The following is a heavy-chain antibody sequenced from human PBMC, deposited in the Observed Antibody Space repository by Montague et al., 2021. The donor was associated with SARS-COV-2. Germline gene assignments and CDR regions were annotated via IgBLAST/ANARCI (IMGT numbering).Heavy chain of an antibody. V-gene: IGHV4-39*07. CDR2: IYYSASS. CDR3: AGELSGCYGSGSYGGMDV. J-gene: IGHJ6*02. CDR1: GGSISSSSYY. D-gene: IGHD3-10*01. Sequence: SETLSLTCTVSGGSISSSSYYWGWIRQPPGKGLEWIRSIYYSASSYSNPSLKSRVTISVDKYKNQISLKLSSVTAADTAVYYCAGELSGCYGSGSYGGMDVWGQGTTVTVSS.